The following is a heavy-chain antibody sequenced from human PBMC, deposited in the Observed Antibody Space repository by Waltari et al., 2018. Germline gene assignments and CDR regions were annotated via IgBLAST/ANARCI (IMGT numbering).Heavy chain of an antibody. D-gene: IGHD7-27*01. J-gene: IGHJ4*02. CDR3: VSGGWGFYFDY. CDR2: IRSSTTYI. CDR1: GFSFSSYS. Sequence: EVQLVESGGGLVKPGGSLRLSCGASGFSFSSYSRNWVRQAPGKVLEWVSSIRSSTTYIHYADSVKGRCTTSRDNAKNSLYLQMNSLRVGDTAVYYCVSGGWGFYFDYWGQGTVVTVSS. V-gene: IGHV3-21*01.